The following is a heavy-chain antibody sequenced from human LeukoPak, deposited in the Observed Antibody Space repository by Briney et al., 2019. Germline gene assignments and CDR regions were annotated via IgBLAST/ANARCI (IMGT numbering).Heavy chain of an antibody. CDR3: VKSGGYGLIDY. CDR1: GASISGSGYY. J-gene: IGHJ4*02. CDR2: IYYTGSS. Sequence: SETLSLTCAVSGASISGSGYYLGWIRQPPGKGLEWIGNIYYTGSSYYNASLQSRVTISIDMSKNQFSLRLNSVTAADTAMYYCVKSGGYGLIDYWGQGTLVTVSS. D-gene: IGHD1-26*01. V-gene: IGHV4-39*01.